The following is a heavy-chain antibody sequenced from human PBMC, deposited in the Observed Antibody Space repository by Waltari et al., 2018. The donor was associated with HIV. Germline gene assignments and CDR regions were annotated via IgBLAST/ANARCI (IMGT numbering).Heavy chain of an antibody. J-gene: IGHJ2*01. Sequence: QVQLVQSGAEVKKPGSSVKVSCTASGGTFSSYAISWVRQAPGQGLEWMGGIIPIFGTANYAQKFQGRVTITADESTSTAYMELSSLRSEDTAVYYCARSGDSSGYFHYWYFDLWGRGTLVTVSS. CDR1: GGTFSSYA. CDR3: ARSGDSSGYFHYWYFDL. V-gene: IGHV1-69*01. CDR2: IIPIFGTA. D-gene: IGHD3-22*01.